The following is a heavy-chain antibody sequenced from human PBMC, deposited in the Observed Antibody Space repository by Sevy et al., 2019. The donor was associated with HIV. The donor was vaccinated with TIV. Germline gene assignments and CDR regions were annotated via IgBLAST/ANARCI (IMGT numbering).Heavy chain of an antibody. D-gene: IGHD6-13*01. CDR2: IYYSGST. CDR3: ARERQLVLDY. V-gene: IGHV4-59*01. J-gene: IGHJ4*02. Sequence: SETLSLTCTVSGGSISSYCWSWIRQPPGKGLEWIGCIYYSGSTNYNPSLKSRVTISVDTSKNQFSLRLSSVTAADTAVYYCARERQLVLDYWGQGTLVTVSS. CDR1: GGSISSYC.